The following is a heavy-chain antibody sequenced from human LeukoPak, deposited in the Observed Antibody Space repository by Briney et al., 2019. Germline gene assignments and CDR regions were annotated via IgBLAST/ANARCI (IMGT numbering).Heavy chain of an antibody. D-gene: IGHD4-11*01. CDR2: INDSGST. V-gene: IGHV4-34*01. J-gene: IGHJ5*02. CDR1: GGSFSGFV. CDR3: ARDRYSNYGDPLNFFDP. Sequence: SQTLSLTCAVSGGSFSGFVWSWLRQPPGKWLEWRGEINDSGSTNYNPSLKRRVTISVHTSKNQFSLKLSSVTAADTAVYYCARDRYSNYGDPLNFFDPWRQGTLVSVSS.